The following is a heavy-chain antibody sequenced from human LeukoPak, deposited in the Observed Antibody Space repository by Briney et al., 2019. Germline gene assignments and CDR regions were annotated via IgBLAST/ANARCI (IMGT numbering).Heavy chain of an antibody. CDR3: ARAVEQLVGVWAVYHYYYMDV. Sequence: PGGSLRLSCAASGFTFSSYSMNWVRQAPGKGLEWVSYISSSSSTIYYADSVKGRLTISRDNAKNSLYLQMNSLRAEDTAVYYCARAVEQLVGVWAVYHYYYMDVWGKGTTVSVSS. CDR2: ISSSSSTI. CDR1: GFTFSSYS. D-gene: IGHD6-6*01. V-gene: IGHV3-48*04. J-gene: IGHJ6*03.